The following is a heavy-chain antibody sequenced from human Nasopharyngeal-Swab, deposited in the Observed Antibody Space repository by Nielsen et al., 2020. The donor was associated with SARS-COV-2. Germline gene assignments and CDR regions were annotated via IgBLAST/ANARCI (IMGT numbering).Heavy chain of an antibody. Sequence: SETLSLTCTASGGSISSYYWSWIRQPAGKGLEWIGRIYTSGSTNYNPSLKSRVTMSVDTSKNQFSLKLSSVTAADTAVYYCARDIPLDGYYYGMDVWGQGTTVTVSS. CDR2: IYTSGST. J-gene: IGHJ6*02. CDR3: ARDIPLDGYYYGMDV. CDR1: GGSISSYY. D-gene: IGHD2-2*02. V-gene: IGHV4-4*07.